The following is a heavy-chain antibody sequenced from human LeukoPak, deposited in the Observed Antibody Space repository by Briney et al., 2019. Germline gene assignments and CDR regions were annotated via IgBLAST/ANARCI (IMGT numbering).Heavy chain of an antibody. V-gene: IGHV4-4*07. Sequence: SETLSLTCTVSGGSISSYYWSWIRQPAGKGLEWIGRIYTSGSTNYNPSLKSRVTMSVDTSKNQFSLKLSSVTAADTAVYYCARDVTYYYDRRDAFDMWGQGTMVTVSS. CDR1: GGSISSYY. CDR3: ARDVTYYYDRRDAFDM. D-gene: IGHD3-22*01. CDR2: IYTSGST. J-gene: IGHJ3*02.